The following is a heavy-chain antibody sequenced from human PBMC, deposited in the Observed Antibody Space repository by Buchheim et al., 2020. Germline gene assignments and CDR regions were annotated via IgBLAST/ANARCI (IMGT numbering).Heavy chain of an antibody. Sequence: QLQLQESGSGLVKPSQTLSLTCAVSGGSISSGGYSWRWIRQPPGKGLEWIGYIYHSGSTYYNPSLKSRVTISVDRSKNQFSLKLSSVTAADTAVYYCARVGKLLRPYYYGMDVWGQGTT. J-gene: IGHJ6*02. CDR2: IYHSGST. CDR1: GGSISSGGYS. V-gene: IGHV4-30-2*01. CDR3: ARVGKLLRPYYYGMDV. D-gene: IGHD3-22*01.